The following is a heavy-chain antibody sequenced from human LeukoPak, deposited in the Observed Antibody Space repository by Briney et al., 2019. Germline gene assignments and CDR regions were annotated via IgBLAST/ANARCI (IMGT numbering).Heavy chain of an antibody. J-gene: IGHJ3*02. CDR3: ASGLYDLLTGYPFDI. D-gene: IGHD3-9*01. CDR2: INPSGGST. CDR1: GYTFTSYY. Sequence: GASVKVSCKASGYTFTSYYMHWVRQAPGQGLEWMGIINPSGGSTSYAQKFQGRVTMTRDMSTSTVYMELSRLRSEDTAVYYCASGLYDLLTGYPFDIWGQGTLVTVSS. V-gene: IGHV1-46*01.